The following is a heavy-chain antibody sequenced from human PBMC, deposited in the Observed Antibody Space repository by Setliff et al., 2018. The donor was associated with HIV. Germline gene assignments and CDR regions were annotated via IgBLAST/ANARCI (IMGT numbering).Heavy chain of an antibody. J-gene: IGHJ4*02. V-gene: IGHV1-69*05. D-gene: IGHD3-10*01. CDR1: GGSFTSSA. CDR3: ARNDASGSYYRLDY. CDR2: SIPIYGTP. Sequence: SVKVSCKASGGSFTSSAISWVRQAPGQGLEWMGGSIPIYGTPNYAQKFQGRITISTDASTSTAYMELNSLRSEDTAVYYCARNDASGSYYRLDYWGQGTLVTVSS.